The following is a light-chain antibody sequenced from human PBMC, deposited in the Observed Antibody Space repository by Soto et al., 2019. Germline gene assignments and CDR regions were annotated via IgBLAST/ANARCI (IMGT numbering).Light chain of an antibody. J-gene: IGKJ3*01. CDR3: QQYHNLFT. Sequence: IQMTQSPSSLSASVGDRVTITCQASQDISNYLHWYQHKPGQAPKLLIYGASNLETGVPSRFSGSGSGTDFTFTISSLQPEDIATYYCQQYHNLFTFGPGTKVDIK. CDR1: QDISNY. CDR2: GAS. V-gene: IGKV1-33*01.